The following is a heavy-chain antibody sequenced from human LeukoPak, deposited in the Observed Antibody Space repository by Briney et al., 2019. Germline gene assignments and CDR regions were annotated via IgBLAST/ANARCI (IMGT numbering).Heavy chain of an antibody. D-gene: IGHD4-23*01. CDR1: GGSISNYY. V-gene: IGHV4-4*07. CDR3: AKGPTVGTPTAVDY. J-gene: IGHJ4*02. Sequence: SETLSLTCTVSGGSISNYYWSWIRQPAGKGLEWIGRIYSLGSTNCNPSLKSRVTMSVDTSKNQFSLKVRSVTAADTAIYYCAKGPTVGTPTAVDYWGQGILVTVSS. CDR2: IYSLGST.